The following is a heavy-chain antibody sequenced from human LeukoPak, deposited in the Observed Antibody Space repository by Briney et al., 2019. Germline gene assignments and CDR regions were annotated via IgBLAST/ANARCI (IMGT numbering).Heavy chain of an antibody. D-gene: IGHD3-3*01. Sequence: PGGSLRLSCAASGFTFSSYAMHWVRQAPGKGLEWVAVISYDGSNKYYADSVKGRFTISRDNSKNTLYLQMNSLRAEDTAVYYCARPPPYDFWSGYYNYMDVWGKGTTVTVSS. CDR1: GFTFSSYA. J-gene: IGHJ6*03. V-gene: IGHV3-30*04. CDR2: ISYDGSNK. CDR3: ARPPPYDFWSGYYNYMDV.